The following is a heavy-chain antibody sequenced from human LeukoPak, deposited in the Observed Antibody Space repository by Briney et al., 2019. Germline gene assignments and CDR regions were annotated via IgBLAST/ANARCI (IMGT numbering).Heavy chain of an antibody. CDR2: IKQDGSEK. CDR3: AGGLY. J-gene: IGHJ4*02. CDR1: EFTFSSYW. Sequence: GGSLRLSCAASEFTFSSYWMSWVRQAPGKGLEWVANIKQDGSEKYYVDSVKGRFTISRNNAKNSLYLQMNSLRAEDTAVYYCAGGLYWGQGTLVAVSS. D-gene: IGHD6-19*01. V-gene: IGHV3-7*03.